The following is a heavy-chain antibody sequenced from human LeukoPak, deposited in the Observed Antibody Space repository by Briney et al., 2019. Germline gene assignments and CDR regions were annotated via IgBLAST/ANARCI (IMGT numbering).Heavy chain of an antibody. CDR2: ISHDGGAK. V-gene: IGHV3-30*03. CDR3: ARDWGSSGWYNWFDP. D-gene: IGHD3-16*01. J-gene: IGHJ5*02. CDR1: GFSIGNHG. Sequence: GRSLRLSCGVSGFSIGNHGMHWIRQAPDKGLEWVAMISHDGGAKYYGDSVKGRLTISRDNSDNTLYLQMNSLGVEDTAVYYCARDWGSSGWYNWFDPWGQGILVTVSS.